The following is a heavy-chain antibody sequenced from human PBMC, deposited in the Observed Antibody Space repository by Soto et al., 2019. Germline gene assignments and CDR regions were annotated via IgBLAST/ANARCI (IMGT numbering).Heavy chain of an antibody. CDR1: GYTLTDYV. D-gene: IGHD2-2*01. V-gene: IGHV1-18*01. Sequence: ASVKVSCKASGYTLTDYVITWVRQAPGQGLEWMGWINFKNGNTNYAQKLHARVTMTTDTSASTAYMELRSLRSDDTAVYYCAREWCSRTSCYGVDYWGQGTPVTVSS. J-gene: IGHJ4*02. CDR2: INFKNGNT. CDR3: AREWCSRTSCYGVDY.